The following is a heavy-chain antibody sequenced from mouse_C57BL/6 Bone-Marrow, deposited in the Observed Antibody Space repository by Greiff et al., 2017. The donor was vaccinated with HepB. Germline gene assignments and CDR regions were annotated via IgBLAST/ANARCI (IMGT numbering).Heavy chain of an antibody. D-gene: IGHD1-1*01. CDR2: IDPENGDT. CDR3: TTYYGSSYYFDY. CDR1: GFNIKDDY. J-gene: IGHJ2*01. V-gene: IGHV14-4*01. Sequence: EVKVVESGAELVRPGASVKLSCTASGFNIKDDYMHWVKQRPEQGLEWIGWIDPENGDTEYASKFQGKATITADTSSNTAYLQLSSLTSEDTAVYYCTTYYGSSYYFDYWGQGTTLTVSS.